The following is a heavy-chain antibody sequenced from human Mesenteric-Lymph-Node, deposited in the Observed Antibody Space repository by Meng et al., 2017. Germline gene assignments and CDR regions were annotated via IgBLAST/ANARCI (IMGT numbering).Heavy chain of an antibody. D-gene: IGHD3-22*01. J-gene: IGHJ2*01. CDR1: GGSISSDNW. CDR3: ARGYYDSSGYGYWYFDL. V-gene: IGHV4-4*02. Sequence: VQLQESGPAPVKPSGTLSLTVAVSGGSISSDNWWTWVRQSPGKGLEWIGEIWHSGSNYNSSLQSRVTISIDTSKNQFSLKLSSVTAADTAVYYCARGYYDSSGYGYWYFDLWGRGTLVTVSS. CDR2: IWHSGS.